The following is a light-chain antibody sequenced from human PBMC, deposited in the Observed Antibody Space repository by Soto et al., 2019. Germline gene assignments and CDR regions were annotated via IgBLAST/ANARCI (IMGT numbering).Light chain of an antibody. J-gene: IGKJ2*01. Sequence: DIVMTQSPLSLPVTPGEPASISCRSSQSLLHSNGYNYLDWYLQKPGQSPQLLIYLGSNRASGVSDRFSGSGSGTDFTLQISRVEAEDVGVYYCMQALQTPRTFGQGTRLEIK. CDR2: LGS. CDR3: MQALQTPRT. CDR1: QSLLHSNGYNY. V-gene: IGKV2-28*01.